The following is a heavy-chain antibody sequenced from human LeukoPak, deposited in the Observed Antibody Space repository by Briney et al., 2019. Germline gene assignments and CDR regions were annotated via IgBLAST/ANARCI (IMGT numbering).Heavy chain of an antibody. D-gene: IGHD2-15*01. V-gene: IGHV4-39*02. Sequence: PSETLSLTCTVSGGSISSSSYYWGWIRQPPGKGLEWIGSIYYSGSTYYNPSLKSRVTISVDTSKNRFSLKLSSVTAADTAVYYCARDRLDCSGGSCYRYWYFDLWGRGTLVTVSS. J-gene: IGHJ2*01. CDR1: GGSISSSSYY. CDR3: ARDRLDCSGGSCYRYWYFDL. CDR2: IYYSGST.